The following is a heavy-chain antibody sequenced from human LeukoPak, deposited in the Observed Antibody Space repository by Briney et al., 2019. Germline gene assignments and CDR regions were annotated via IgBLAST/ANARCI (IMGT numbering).Heavy chain of an antibody. V-gene: IGHV1-2*02. CDR1: GYTFTGYY. CDR2: INPNSGGT. D-gene: IGHD3-22*01. Sequence: ASVKVSCKASGYTFTGYYMHWVRQAPGQGLEWMGWINPNSGGTNYAQKFQGRVTMTRDTSISTAYMELSRLRSDDMAVYYCARSQSDSSGYLPTIEYWGQGTLVTVSS. J-gene: IGHJ4*02. CDR3: ARSQSDSSGYLPTIEY.